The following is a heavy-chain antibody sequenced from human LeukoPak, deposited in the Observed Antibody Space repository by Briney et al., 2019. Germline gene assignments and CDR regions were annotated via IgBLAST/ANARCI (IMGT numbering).Heavy chain of an antibody. CDR1: GFTFDDYA. D-gene: IGHD2-21*02. CDR2: ISWDSVHI. J-gene: IGHJ4*02. V-gene: IGHV3-9*01. Sequence: GGSLRLSCAASGFTFDDYAMHWVRQAPGKGLEWVSGISWDSVHIDYADSVKGRFTISRDNAKNSLYLQMNSLRAEDTALYYCVKEPTAKYYFDYWGQGTLVTV. CDR3: VKEPTAKYYFDY.